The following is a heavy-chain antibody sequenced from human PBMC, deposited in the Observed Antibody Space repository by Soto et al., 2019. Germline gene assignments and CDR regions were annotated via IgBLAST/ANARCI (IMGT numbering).Heavy chain of an antibody. V-gene: IGHV1-69*13. Sequence: GASVKVSCKTSGGTFTNYAISWVRQAPGQGLEWMGGIIPMFGRTNYAQKFQGRVTITADESTSTAYMELSSLRSEDTAVYYCARGPYGDYGNYYYYGMDVWGQGTTVTVSS. CDR1: GGTFTNYA. D-gene: IGHD4-17*01. J-gene: IGHJ6*02. CDR3: ARGPYGDYGNYYYYGMDV. CDR2: IIPMFGRT.